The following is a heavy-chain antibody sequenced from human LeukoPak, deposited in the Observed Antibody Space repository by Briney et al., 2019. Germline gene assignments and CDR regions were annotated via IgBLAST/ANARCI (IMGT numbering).Heavy chain of an antibody. J-gene: IGHJ4*02. V-gene: IGHV1-2*02. CDR2: INPNSGGT. CDR1: GYTFTGYY. Sequence: ASVKVSCKASGYTFTGYYMHWVRQAPGQGLEWMGWINPNSGGTNYAQKFQGRVTMTRDTSISTAYMELSRLRSDDTAVYYCARDRVLRFLEWLSPRVLSSWGQGTLVTVSS. CDR3: ARDRVLRFLEWLSPRVLSS. D-gene: IGHD3-3*01.